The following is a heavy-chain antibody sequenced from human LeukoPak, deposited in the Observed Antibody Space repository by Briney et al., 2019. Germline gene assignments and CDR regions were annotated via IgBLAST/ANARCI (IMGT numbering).Heavy chain of an antibody. Sequence: ASVKVSCKASGYTFTGYYMHWVRQAPGQGLEWMGWINPNSGGTNYAQKSQGRVTMTRDTSISTAYMELSRLRSDARAVYYCARGKGSRWYRGGYWGQGTLVTVSS. D-gene: IGHD6-19*01. J-gene: IGHJ4*02. V-gene: IGHV1-2*02. CDR3: ARGKGSRWYRGGY. CDR1: GYTFTGYY. CDR2: INPNSGGT.